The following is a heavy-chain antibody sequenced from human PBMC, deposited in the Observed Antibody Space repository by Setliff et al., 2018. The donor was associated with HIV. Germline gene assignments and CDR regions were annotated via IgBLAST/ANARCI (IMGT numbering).Heavy chain of an antibody. J-gene: IGHJ4*02. D-gene: IGHD6-19*01. CDR1: DSGTYY. Sequence: SETLSLTCTVSDSGTYYWSWIRQPAGKGLEWIGRVSSRGDTNYNPSLKSRVTISVDTSKNQLSLKLSSVTAAGTAVYYCARLPYSSGWYLDYWGQGTLVTVSS. CDR2: VSSRGDT. CDR3: ARLPYSSGWYLDY. V-gene: IGHV4-61*02.